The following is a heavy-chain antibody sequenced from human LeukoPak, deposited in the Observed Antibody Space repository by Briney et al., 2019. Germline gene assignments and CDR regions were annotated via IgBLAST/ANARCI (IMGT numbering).Heavy chain of an antibody. CDR3: SRQLWPGAGYYMDV. D-gene: IGHD3-10*01. CDR1: GGSITGYH. Sequence: PSETLSLTCTVSGGSITGYHWGWIRQPAGKGLEWIGRIYSSGNTYFDPSLKSRVTFSVDKSKNQFSLDLSSVTAADTAVYYCSRQLWPGAGYYMDVWGKGTPVTVSS. CDR2: IYSSGNT. V-gene: IGHV4-4*07. J-gene: IGHJ6*03.